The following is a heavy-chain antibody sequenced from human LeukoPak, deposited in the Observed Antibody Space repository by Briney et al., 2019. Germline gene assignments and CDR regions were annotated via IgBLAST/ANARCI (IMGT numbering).Heavy chain of an antibody. CDR1: GFTFSSHA. J-gene: IGHJ4*02. CDR3: AKQWLVGN. D-gene: IGHD6-19*01. CDR2: LSESGETT. V-gene: IGHV3-23*01. Sequence: GGSLRLSCAASGFTFSSHAMNWVRQAPGKGLEWVSSLSESGETTDYADSVKGRFTISRDNSKNTLYLQMNSLRADDTAVYCCAKQWLVGNWGQGTLVTVSS.